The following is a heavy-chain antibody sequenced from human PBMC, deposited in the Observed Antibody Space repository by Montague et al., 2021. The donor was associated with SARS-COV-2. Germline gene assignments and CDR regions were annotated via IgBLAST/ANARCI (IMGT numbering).Heavy chain of an antibody. CDR2: IYSGGSST. CDR3: AKDPHYDFWSGYYYDY. V-gene: IGHV3-23*03. Sequence: SLRLSCAASGFTFSNCAMSWVRQAPGKGLEWVSVIYSGGSSTYYADSVKGRFTISRDNSKNTLYLQMNSLRAEDTAVYYCAKDPHYDFWSGYYYDYWGQGTLVTVSS. D-gene: IGHD3-3*01. CDR1: GFTFSNCA. J-gene: IGHJ4*02.